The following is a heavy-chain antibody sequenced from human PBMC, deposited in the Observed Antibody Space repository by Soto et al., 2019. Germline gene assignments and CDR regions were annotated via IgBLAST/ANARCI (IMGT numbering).Heavy chain of an antibody. J-gene: IGHJ4*02. CDR2: IDPADSDT. V-gene: IGHV5-51*03. Sequence: EVQLVQSGAEVKKPGESLKISCKGSGYSFTSYWIGWVRQMPGKGLEWMGIIDPADSDTRYSPSFQGQVTISADKSISTAYLQWSCLKASDTAMYYCARPREYSSGWFDYWGQGTLVTVSS. CDR1: GYSFTSYW. D-gene: IGHD6-25*01. CDR3: ARPREYSSGWFDY.